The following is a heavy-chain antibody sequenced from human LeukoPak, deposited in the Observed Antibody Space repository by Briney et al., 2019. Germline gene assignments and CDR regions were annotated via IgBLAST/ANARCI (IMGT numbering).Heavy chain of an antibody. D-gene: IGHD6-19*01. Sequence: GGSLRLSCAASGFTFSSHGMNWVRQAPGKGLEWVSGISPNGVITYYADSVKGRFTISRDNSKGTVYLQMDSLRAEDTAVYYCARGRNGWYHNFDYWGQGTLVTVSS. CDR2: ISPNGVIT. J-gene: IGHJ4*02. CDR1: GFTFSSHG. CDR3: ARGRNGWYHNFDY. V-gene: IGHV3-23*01.